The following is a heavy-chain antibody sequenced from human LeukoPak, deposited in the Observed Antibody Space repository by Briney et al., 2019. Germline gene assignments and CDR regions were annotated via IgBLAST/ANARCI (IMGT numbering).Heavy chain of an antibody. CDR3: ARVWDMGSSWYGSIDP. D-gene: IGHD6-13*01. V-gene: IGHV4-4*02. Sequence: SGTLSLTCAVSGGSISSSNWWSWVRQPPGKGLEWIGEIYHSGSTNYNPSLKSRVTISVDKSKNQFSLKLSSVTAADTAVYYCARVWDMGSSWYGSIDPWGQGTLVTVSS. CDR1: GGSISSSNW. CDR2: IYHSGST. J-gene: IGHJ5*02.